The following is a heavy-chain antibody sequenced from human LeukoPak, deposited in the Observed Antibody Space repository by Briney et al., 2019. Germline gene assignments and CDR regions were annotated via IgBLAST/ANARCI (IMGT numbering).Heavy chain of an antibody. Sequence: ASVKVSCKASGYTFTSYGISWVRQAPGQGLEWMGWISAYNGNTNYAQKLQGRVTMTTDTSTSTAYMELRSLRSDDTAVYYCARDAFMGYDFWSGYQNWSDPWGQGTLVTVSS. CDR1: GYTFTSYG. V-gene: IGHV1-18*01. CDR3: ARDAFMGYDFWSGYQNWSDP. CDR2: ISAYNGNT. D-gene: IGHD3-3*01. J-gene: IGHJ5*02.